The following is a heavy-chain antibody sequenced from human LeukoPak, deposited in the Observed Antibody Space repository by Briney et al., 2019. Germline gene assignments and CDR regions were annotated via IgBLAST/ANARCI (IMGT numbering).Heavy chain of an antibody. Sequence: SETLSLTCTVSGGSISSGGYYWSWIRQPPGKGLGWIGYIYHSGSTYYNPSLKSRVTISVDRSKNQFSLKLSSVTAADTAVYYCARPGGYDAFDIWGQGTMVTVSS. CDR3: ARPGGYDAFDI. J-gene: IGHJ3*02. D-gene: IGHD3-16*01. V-gene: IGHV4-30-2*01. CDR2: IYHSGST. CDR1: GGSISSGGYY.